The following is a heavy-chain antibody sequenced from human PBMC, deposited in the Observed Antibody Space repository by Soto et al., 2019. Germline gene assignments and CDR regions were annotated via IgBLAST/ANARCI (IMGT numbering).Heavy chain of an antibody. CDR1: GGTFSSYT. Sequence: QVQLVQSGAEVKKPGSSVKVSCKASGGTFSSYTISWVRQAPGQGLEWMGRIIPILGIANYAQKFQGRVTITADKSTSTAYMELSSLRSEDMAVYYCASNIVVVVASHDAFDIWGQGTMVTVSS. J-gene: IGHJ3*02. V-gene: IGHV1-69*02. CDR2: IIPILGIA. CDR3: ASNIVVVVASHDAFDI. D-gene: IGHD2-15*01.